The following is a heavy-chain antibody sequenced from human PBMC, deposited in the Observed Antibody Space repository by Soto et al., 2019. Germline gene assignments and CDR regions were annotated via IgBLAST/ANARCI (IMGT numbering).Heavy chain of an antibody. CDR1: GYSFTSYW. V-gene: IGHV5-51*01. Sequence: GESLKISCKGSGYSFTSYWIGWVRQMPGKGLEWMGIIYPGDSDTRYSPSFQGQVTISADKSISTAYLQWSSLKASDTAMYYCARLFGEGTTKREYYHYYYGMDVWGHGTTVTVSS. J-gene: IGHJ6*02. D-gene: IGHD1-7*01. CDR2: IYPGDSDT. CDR3: ARLFGEGTTKREYYHYYYGMDV.